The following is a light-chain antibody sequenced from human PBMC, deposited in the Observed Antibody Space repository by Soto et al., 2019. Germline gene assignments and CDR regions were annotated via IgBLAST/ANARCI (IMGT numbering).Light chain of an antibody. CDR3: QQCNRYPIT. Sequence: DIQMTQSTSSLSASVGDRVTITCLASHSISRYLNWYQQKPGKAPKLLIYTASTLQSGVPSRFSGSGSGTEFTLTIASLQPDDSATYYCQQCNRYPITFGQVTRLEIK. CDR1: HSISRY. CDR2: TAS. J-gene: IGKJ5*01. V-gene: IGKV1-39*01.